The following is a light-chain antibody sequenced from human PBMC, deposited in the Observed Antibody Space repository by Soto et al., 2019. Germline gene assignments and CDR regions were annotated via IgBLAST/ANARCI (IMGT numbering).Light chain of an antibody. CDR3: QQYGSYLWT. Sequence: DIPMTQSPSTLSASVGDRVTITCRASQSVSDWLAWYQLKPGKAPKLLIYDASSLESGVPSRFSGSGSGTEFTLTISSLQPDDFATYYCQQYGSYLWTFGQGTKVEV. CDR2: DAS. CDR1: QSVSDW. V-gene: IGKV1-5*01. J-gene: IGKJ1*01.